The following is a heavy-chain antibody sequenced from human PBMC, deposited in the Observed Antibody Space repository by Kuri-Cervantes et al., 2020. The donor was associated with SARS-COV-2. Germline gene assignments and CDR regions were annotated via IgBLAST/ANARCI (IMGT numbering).Heavy chain of an antibody. CDR2: ISSSSSYI. Sequence: GGSLRLSCAASGFTFSSYSMNWVRQAPGKGLEWVSSISSSSSYIYYAGSVKGRFTISRDNAKNSLYLQMNSLRAEDTAVYYCASGYSSRLDAFDIWGQGTMVTVSS. D-gene: IGHD6-13*01. CDR3: ASGYSSRLDAFDI. J-gene: IGHJ3*02. CDR1: GFTFSSYS. V-gene: IGHV3-21*01.